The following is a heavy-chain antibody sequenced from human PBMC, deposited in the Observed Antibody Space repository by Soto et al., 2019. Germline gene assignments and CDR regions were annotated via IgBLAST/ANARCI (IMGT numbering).Heavy chain of an antibody. D-gene: IGHD2-2*01. V-gene: IGHV3-15*01. CDR1: GFTFSDAW. Sequence: EVQLVESGGDLVEPGGSLRLSCAASGFTFSDAWMSWVRQAPGKGLEWVGRIKSKTDDETTDYATPVKGRFTISRDDSKNTLYLQMNSLKTEDTGIYYCTTDCNSTTCYLPDYYYYYGMDIWGQGTTVTVSS. CDR3: TTDCNSTTCYLPDYYYYYGMDI. CDR2: IKSKTDDETT. J-gene: IGHJ6*02.